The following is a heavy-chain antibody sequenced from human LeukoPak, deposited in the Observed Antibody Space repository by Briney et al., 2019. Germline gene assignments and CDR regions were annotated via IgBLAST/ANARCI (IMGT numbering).Heavy chain of an antibody. D-gene: IGHD3-3*01. V-gene: IGHV1-69*13. CDR1: GGTFSSYA. CDR2: IIPIFGTA. Sequence: GASVKVSCKASGGTFSSYAISWVRQAPGQGLEWMGGIIPIFGTANYAQKFQGRVTITADESTSTAYMELSSLRSEDTAVYYCARTSRVWSGYIYYYGMDVWGQGTTVTASS. J-gene: IGHJ6*02. CDR3: ARTSRVWSGYIYYYGMDV.